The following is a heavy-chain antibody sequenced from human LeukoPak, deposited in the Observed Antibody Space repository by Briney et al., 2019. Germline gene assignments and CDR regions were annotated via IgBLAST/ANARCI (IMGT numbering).Heavy chain of an antibody. J-gene: IGHJ4*02. CDR2: INPNSGGT. CDR3: ARVDRRGYYDSSGYFRYYFDY. V-gene: IGHV1-2*02. Sequence: GASVKVSCKASGYTFTGYYMHWARQAPGQGLEWMGWINPNSGGTNYAQKFQGRVTMTRDTSISTAYMELSRLRSDDTAVYYCARVDRRGYYDSSGYFRYYFDYWGQGTLVTVSS. D-gene: IGHD3-22*01. CDR1: GYTFTGYY.